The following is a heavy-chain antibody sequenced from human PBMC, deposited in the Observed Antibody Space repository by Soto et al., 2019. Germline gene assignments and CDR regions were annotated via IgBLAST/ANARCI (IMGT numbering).Heavy chain of an antibody. D-gene: IGHD6-13*01. CDR1: GFSFSRYW. V-gene: IGHV3-7*01. J-gene: IGHJ4*02. CDR3: ATAGIADYFDH. CDR2: IKHDGGDE. Sequence: PGGSLRLSCAVSGFSFSRYWMGWVRQAPGKGLEWVADIKHDGGDEYYVDSVKGRFTISRDNARDSVYLQMNSLRVEDTAVYYCATAGIADYFDHWGQGTLVTGS.